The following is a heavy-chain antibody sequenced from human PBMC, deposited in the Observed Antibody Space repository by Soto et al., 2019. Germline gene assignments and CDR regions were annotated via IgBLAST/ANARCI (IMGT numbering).Heavy chain of an antibody. Sequence: QVQLVQSGAEVKKPGSSVKVSCSASGATFSSYAFTWVRQAPGKGLEWMGNITPVFRTSTYAQRFQGRLTISADESTNIVYMELGSLRSEDTAVYFCAKDGSWVGGGGESGGEGSLVIVCS. D-gene: IGHD3-10*01. J-gene: IGHJ4*02. V-gene: IGHV1-69*18. CDR1: GATFSSYA. CDR3: AKDGSWVGGGGES. CDR2: ITPVFRTS.